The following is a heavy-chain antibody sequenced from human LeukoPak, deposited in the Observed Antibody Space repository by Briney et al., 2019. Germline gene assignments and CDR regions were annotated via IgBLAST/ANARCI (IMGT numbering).Heavy chain of an antibody. D-gene: IGHD2-15*01. CDR1: GYTFTSYD. CDR3: ASSRCSGGSCYSGLDY. V-gene: IGHV1-8*01. Sequence: ASVKVSCKASGYTFTSYDIKWVRQATGQGLEWMGWMNPNSGNTGYAQKFQGRVNMTRNTSISTAYMELSSLRSEDTAVYYCASSRCSGGSCYSGLDYWGQGTLVTVSS. CDR2: MNPNSGNT. J-gene: IGHJ4*02.